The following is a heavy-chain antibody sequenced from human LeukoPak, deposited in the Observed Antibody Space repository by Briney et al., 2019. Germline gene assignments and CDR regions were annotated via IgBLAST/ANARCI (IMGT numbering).Heavy chain of an antibody. D-gene: IGHD5-12*01. CDR1: GFTFSSYA. J-gene: IGHJ4*02. V-gene: IGHV3-23*01. CDR3: AKVRHGSKGYRLNYYFDY. CDR2: ISGSGGST. Sequence: PGGSLRLSCAASGFTFSSYAMSWVRQAPGKGLEWVSAISGSGGSTYYADSGKGRFTISRDNSKNTLYLQMNSLRAEDTAVYYCAKVRHGSKGYRLNYYFDYWGQGTLVTVSS.